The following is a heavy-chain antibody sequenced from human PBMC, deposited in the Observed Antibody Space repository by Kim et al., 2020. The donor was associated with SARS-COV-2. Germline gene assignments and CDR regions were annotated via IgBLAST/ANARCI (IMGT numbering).Heavy chain of an antibody. CDR1: GYTFTSYT. CDR3: ARVKPDTVTTVYYGMDV. CDR2: INAGNDNT. V-gene: IGHV1-3*01. D-gene: IGHD4-17*01. Sequence: ASVKVSCKASGYTFTSYTIHWVRQAPGQRLEWMGWINAGNDNTKYSQKFQDRVTITRDTSASTAYMELSSLRSEDTAVYYCARVKPDTVTTVYYGMDVWGQGTTVTVSS. J-gene: IGHJ6*02.